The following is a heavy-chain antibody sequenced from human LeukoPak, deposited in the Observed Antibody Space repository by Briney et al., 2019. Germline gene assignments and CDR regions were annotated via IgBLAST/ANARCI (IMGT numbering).Heavy chain of an antibody. D-gene: IGHD3-10*01. J-gene: IGHJ4*02. V-gene: IGHV4-59*01. CDR1: GGSISSYY. CDR2: IYYSGST. CDR3: ARGLSGDY. Sequence: SETLSLTCTVSGGSISSYYWSWIRQPPGKGLEWIGYIYYSGSTNYNPSLKSRVTISVDTSKNQFSLKLSSVTAADTAVYYCARGLSGDYWGQGTLVTASS.